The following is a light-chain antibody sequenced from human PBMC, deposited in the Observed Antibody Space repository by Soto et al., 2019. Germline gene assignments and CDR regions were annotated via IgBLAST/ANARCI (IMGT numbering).Light chain of an antibody. J-gene: IGLJ2*01. CDR2: EVS. V-gene: IGLV2-14*01. Sequence: QSSLTQPASVSGSPGQSITISCTGTSSDVGGYNYVSWYQQHPGKAPKLMIYEVSNRPSGVSNHFSASKSGNTASLTISGLQAEDEADYYCSSYTSNNTLIFGGGTKXT. CDR1: SSDVGGYNY. CDR3: SSYTSNNTLI.